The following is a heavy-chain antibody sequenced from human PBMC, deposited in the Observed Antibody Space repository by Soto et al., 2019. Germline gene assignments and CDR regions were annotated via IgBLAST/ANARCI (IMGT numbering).Heavy chain of an antibody. CDR1: GVSIHNSHSF. J-gene: IGHJ5*01. CDR3: GRVVEGATRHTEPDS. D-gene: IGHD2-21*01. Sequence: PSETRSLTCTVSGVSIHNSHSFWAWIRQPPGKGLQFIASVYHNGGAHYNSSLKSRVTISVDTANNQVSLRMRSLTAADTAFYYCGRVVEGATRHTEPDSWGQGILVTVSS. V-gene: IGHV4-39*01. CDR2: VYHNGGA.